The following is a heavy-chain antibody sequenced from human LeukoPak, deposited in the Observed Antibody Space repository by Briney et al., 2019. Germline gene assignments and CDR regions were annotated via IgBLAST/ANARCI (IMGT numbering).Heavy chain of an antibody. Sequence: SQTLSLTCTVSGGSISSGGFYWSWIRQHPGKGLEWIGYIYYSGSTYYNPSLKSRVTISVDTSKNQFSLKLSSVTAADTAVYYCAREFRTFDVFDPWGQGTLVTVSS. V-gene: IGHV4-31*03. CDR1: GGSISSGGFY. D-gene: IGHD3-9*01. CDR3: AREFRTFDVFDP. CDR2: IYYSGST. J-gene: IGHJ5*02.